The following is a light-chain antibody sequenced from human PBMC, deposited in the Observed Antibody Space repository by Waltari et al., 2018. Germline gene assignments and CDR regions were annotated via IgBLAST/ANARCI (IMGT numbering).Light chain of an antibody. Sequence: DIQMTQSPSSLSASVGARVTITCRASQIINRFLNWYQQKPGEAPKLLIYLASNMESGVPSRFSGSGSGTDFSLSITSLQPDDFATYYCQQSYSLPYTFGQGTTLEI. CDR3: QQSYSLPYT. V-gene: IGKV1-39*01. CDR2: LAS. J-gene: IGKJ2*01. CDR1: QIINRF.